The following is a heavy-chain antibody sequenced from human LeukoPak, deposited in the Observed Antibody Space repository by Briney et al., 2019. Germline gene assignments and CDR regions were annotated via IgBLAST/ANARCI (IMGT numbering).Heavy chain of an antibody. V-gene: IGHV1-69*06. CDR2: IIPIFGTA. J-gene: IGHJ4*02. D-gene: IGHD3-10*01. CDR3: ARGGITMVRGVIRPHYFDY. CDR1: GGTFSSYA. Sequence: SVKVSCKASGGTFSSYAISWVRQAPGQGLEWRGGIIPIFGTANYAQKFQGRVTITADKSTSTAYMELSSLRSEDTAVYYCARGGITMVRGVIRPHYFDYWGQGTLVTVSS.